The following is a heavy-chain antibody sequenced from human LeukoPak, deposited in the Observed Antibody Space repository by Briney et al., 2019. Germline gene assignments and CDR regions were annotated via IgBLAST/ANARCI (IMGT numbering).Heavy chain of an antibody. Sequence: GGSLRLSCVASGFAFSDYGMDWVRQAPGKGLEWVAVISPDGSRTYYADSVKGRFTISRDNSKNTLYLQMNSLRAEDTAVYSCAKVHYYDSSGLFDYWGQGTLVTVSS. CDR3: AKVHYYDSSGLFDY. CDR1: GFAFSDYG. D-gene: IGHD3-22*01. CDR2: ISPDGSRT. V-gene: IGHV3-30*18. J-gene: IGHJ4*02.